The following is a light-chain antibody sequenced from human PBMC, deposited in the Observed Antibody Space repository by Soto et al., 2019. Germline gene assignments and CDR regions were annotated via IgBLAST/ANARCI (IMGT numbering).Light chain of an antibody. Sequence: QSALTQPPSASGSPGQSVTISCTGTSSDIGAYNYVSWYQQHPGKAPRFLIYEVTKRPSGVPDRFSGSKSGNTASLTVSGLQAEDEADYYCRAYAGRYIFVFGTGTKLTVL. CDR3: RAYAGRYIFV. CDR2: EVT. J-gene: IGLJ1*01. CDR1: SSDIGAYNY. V-gene: IGLV2-8*01.